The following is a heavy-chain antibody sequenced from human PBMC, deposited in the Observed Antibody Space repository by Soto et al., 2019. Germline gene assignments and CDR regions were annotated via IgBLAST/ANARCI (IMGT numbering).Heavy chain of an antibody. CDR2: MNPNSGNT. CDR3: ARAAICSSSCPIDY. J-gene: IGHJ4*02. Sequence: QVQLVQSGAEVKKPGASVKVSCKASGYTFTSYDINWVRQATGQGLEWMGWMNPNSGNTVYAQKFQGRVTMTRNTSISTAYMELSSLRSEDTAVYYCARAAICSSSCPIDYWGQGTLVTVSS. D-gene: IGHD6-13*01. CDR1: GYTFTSYD. V-gene: IGHV1-8*01.